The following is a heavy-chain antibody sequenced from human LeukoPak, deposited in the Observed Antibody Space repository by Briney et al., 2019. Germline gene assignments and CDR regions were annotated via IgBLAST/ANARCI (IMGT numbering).Heavy chain of an antibody. J-gene: IGHJ3*02. CDR1: GYSFTSYW. CDR2: IYPGDSDT. CDR3: ARHLRLGGYNKDDAFDI. D-gene: IGHD5-24*01. Sequence: GESLKISCKGSGYSFTSYWIGWVRQMPGKGLEWMGIIYPGDSDTRYSPSFQGQVTISADKSISAAYLQWSSLKASDTAMYYCARHLRLGGYNKDDAFDIWGQGTMVTVSS. V-gene: IGHV5-51*01.